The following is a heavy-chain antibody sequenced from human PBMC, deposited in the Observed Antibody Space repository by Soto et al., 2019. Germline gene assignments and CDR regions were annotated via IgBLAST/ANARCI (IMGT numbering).Heavy chain of an antibody. Sequence: QVQLQESGPGLVKPSGTLSLTCAVSGGSISSSNWWSWVRQPPGKGLGWIGEIYHSGSTNYNQSLKSRVTITVDKSKNQFSLKLSSVTAADTAVYYCARVFKGEDQPFDYWGQGTLVTVSS. D-gene: IGHD3-16*01. CDR2: IYHSGST. J-gene: IGHJ4*02. CDR1: GGSISSSNW. CDR3: ARVFKGEDQPFDY. V-gene: IGHV4-4*02.